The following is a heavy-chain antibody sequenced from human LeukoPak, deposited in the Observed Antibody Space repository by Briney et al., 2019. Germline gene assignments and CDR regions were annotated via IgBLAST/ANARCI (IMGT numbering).Heavy chain of an antibody. J-gene: IGHJ6*03. CDR2: IYHSGST. Sequence: SETLSLTCTVSGGSISSGDYYWSWIRQPPGKGLEWIGSIYHSGSTYYNPSLKSRVTISVDTSKNQFSLKLSSVTAADTAVYYCARVERGYSYGHYYYYYYMDVWGKGTTVTVSS. V-gene: IGHV4-39*07. CDR1: GGSISSGDYY. CDR3: ARVERGYSYGHYYYYYYMDV. D-gene: IGHD5-18*01.